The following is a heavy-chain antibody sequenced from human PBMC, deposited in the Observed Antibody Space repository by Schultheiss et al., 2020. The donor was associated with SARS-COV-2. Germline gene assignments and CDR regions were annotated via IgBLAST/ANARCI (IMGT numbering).Heavy chain of an antibody. CDR1: GYTFTGYY. Sequence: ASVKVSCKASGYTFTGYYMHWVRQAPGQGLEWMGWINPNSGGTNYAQKFQGRVTMTTDTSTSTAYMELRSLRSDDTAVYYCARVISFDYWGQGTLVTVSS. CDR2: INPNSGGT. V-gene: IGHV1-2*02. J-gene: IGHJ4*02. CDR3: ARVISFDY.